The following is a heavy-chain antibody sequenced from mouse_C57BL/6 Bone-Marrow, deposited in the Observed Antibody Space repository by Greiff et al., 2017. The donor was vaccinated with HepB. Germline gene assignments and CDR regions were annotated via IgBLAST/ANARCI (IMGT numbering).Heavy chain of an antibody. V-gene: IGHV1-82*01. D-gene: IGHD3-2*02. CDR3: ARNGDSSGPYYAMDY. CDR2: IYPGDGDT. CDR1: GYAFSSSW. Sequence: LVESGPELVKPGASVKISCKASGYAFSSSWMNWVKQRPGKGLEWIGRIYPGDGDTNYNGKFKGKATLTADKSSSTAYMQLSSLTSEDSAVYFCARNGDSSGPYYAMDYWGQGTSVTVSS. J-gene: IGHJ4*01.